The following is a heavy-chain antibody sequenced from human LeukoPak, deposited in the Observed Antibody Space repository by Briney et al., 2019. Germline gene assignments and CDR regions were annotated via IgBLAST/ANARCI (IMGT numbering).Heavy chain of an antibody. CDR3: AIRDGHTDH. V-gene: IGHV1-18*01. CDR2: ISAYNGNT. CDR1: GYTFTSYG. D-gene: IGHD5-24*01. J-gene: IGHJ4*02. Sequence: GASVKVSCKASGYTFTSYGISWVRQAPGQGLEWMGWISAYNGNTNYAQKLQDRVTVSSDTSADTAYMELSSLRSEDKAVYYCAIRDGHTDHWGQGTLVTVSS.